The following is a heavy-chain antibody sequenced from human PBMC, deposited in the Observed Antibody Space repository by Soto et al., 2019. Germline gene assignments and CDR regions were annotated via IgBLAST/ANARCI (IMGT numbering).Heavy chain of an antibody. CDR2: IPHDGSNK. D-gene: IGHD2-2*01. V-gene: IGHV3-30*03. CDR3: ARNKFCSSTSCHYYGMDV. J-gene: IGHJ6*02. CDR1: GFTFSSYG. Sequence: GGSLRLSCAASGFTFSSYGMHWVRQAPGKGLEWVAVIPHDGSNKYYADSVKGRFTISRDNSKNTLYLQMNSLRAEDTAVYYCARNKFCSSTSCHYYGMDVWGQGTTVTVS.